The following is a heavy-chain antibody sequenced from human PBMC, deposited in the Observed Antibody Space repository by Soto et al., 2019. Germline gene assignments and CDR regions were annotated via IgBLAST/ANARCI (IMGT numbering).Heavy chain of an antibody. D-gene: IGHD3-22*01. V-gene: IGHV1-69*08. CDR2: IIPILGIA. J-gene: IGHJ4*02. CDR1: GGTFSSYT. CDR3: AREAGVVVSYSPGTPKEN. Sequence: QVQLVQSGAEVKKPGSSMKVSCKASGGTFSSYTISWVRHAPGQGLERMGRIIPILGIANYAQKFQGRVTITADKSTSTAYMELSSLRSEDTAVYYCAREAGVVVSYSPGTPKENWGQGTLVTVSS.